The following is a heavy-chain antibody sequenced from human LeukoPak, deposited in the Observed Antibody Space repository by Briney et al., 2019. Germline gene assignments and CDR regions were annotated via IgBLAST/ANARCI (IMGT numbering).Heavy chain of an antibody. CDR2: MYSSGST. CDR3: ARDPSFQASWFDS. J-gene: IGHJ5*01. Sequence: SETLSLTCTVSGGSIDNYYWSWIRQPAGKGLECIGRMYSSGSTNYNPSLKSRVTMSVDTSKNQFFLRLTSVTAADTAVYYCARDPSFQASWFDSWGQGTLVTVSS. V-gene: IGHV4-4*07. CDR1: GGSIDNYY.